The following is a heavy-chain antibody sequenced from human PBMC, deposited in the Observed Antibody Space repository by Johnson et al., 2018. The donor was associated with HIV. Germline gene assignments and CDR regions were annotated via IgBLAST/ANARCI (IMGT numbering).Heavy chain of an antibody. V-gene: IGHV3-66*01. CDR1: GFTVSSNY. Sequence: MLLVESGGGLVQPGGSLRLSCAASGFTVSSNYIRWVRQAPGKGLAWASLIYSGDSTYYAEYVTGRFTISSNNSKNTLYLQRNSLRAEDTAVYYCARGGDYDEGAFDIWGQGTMVTVSS. CDR2: IYSGDST. D-gene: IGHD4-17*01. J-gene: IGHJ3*02. CDR3: ARGGDYDEGAFDI.